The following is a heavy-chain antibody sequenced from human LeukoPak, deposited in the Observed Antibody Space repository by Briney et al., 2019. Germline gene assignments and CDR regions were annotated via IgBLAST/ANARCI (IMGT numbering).Heavy chain of an antibody. CDR1: GGSISSGGYF. J-gene: IGHJ4*02. D-gene: IGHD5-18*01. V-gene: IGHV4-30-2*01. CDR3: ASGGYSYGFDY. CDR2: IYHNGNT. Sequence: SETLSLTCAVPGGSISSGGYFWSWIRQPPGKGLEWIGYIYHNGNTYYSPSLKSRVTISVDRSKNQLSLKLSSVTAADTAMYYCASGGYSYGFDYWGQGTLVTVSS.